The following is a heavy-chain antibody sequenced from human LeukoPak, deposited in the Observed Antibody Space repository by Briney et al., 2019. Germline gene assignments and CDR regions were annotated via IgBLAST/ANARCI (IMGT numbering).Heavy chain of an antibody. J-gene: IGHJ4*02. D-gene: IGHD3-3*01. CDR3: AKQYDFWSGPDY. Sequence: GGSLRLSCAASGFTFSSYAMSWVRQAPGKGLEWVSAISGSGGSTYYADSVKGRFTISRDNSKDTLYLQMNSLRVEDTAVYYCAKQYDFWSGPDYWGQGTLVTVSS. CDR2: ISGSGGST. V-gene: IGHV3-23*01. CDR1: GFTFSSYA.